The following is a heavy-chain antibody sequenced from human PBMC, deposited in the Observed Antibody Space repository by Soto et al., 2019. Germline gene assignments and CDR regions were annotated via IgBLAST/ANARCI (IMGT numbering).Heavy chain of an antibody. D-gene: IGHD3-3*01. CDR3: ARDTSDDFWSGPYYYYYGMDV. CDR1: GYTFTSYG. CDR2: ISAYNGNT. J-gene: IGHJ6*02. V-gene: IGHV1-18*01. Sequence: ASVKVSCKASGYTFTSYGISWVRQAPGQGLEWMGWISAYNGNTNYAQKPQGRVTMTTDTSTSTAYMELRSLRSDDTAVYYCARDTSDDFWSGPYYYYYGMDVWGQGTTVTVSS.